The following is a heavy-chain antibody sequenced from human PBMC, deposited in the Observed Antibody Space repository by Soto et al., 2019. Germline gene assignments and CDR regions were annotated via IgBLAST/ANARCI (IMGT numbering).Heavy chain of an antibody. D-gene: IGHD3-3*01. V-gene: IGHV1-69*13. J-gene: IGHJ6*02. CDR3: ARGATIFGVAAYAYYEMEV. CDR1: GGSFRNDA. Sequence: SVKVSCKAPGGSFRNDAISWVRQAPGQGLEWMGDITPAFGTANYAQNLQGRITITADDSTSTVYMELSSLRFEDTAVYYCARGATIFGVAAYAYYEMEVWGQGTTVTVSS. CDR2: ITPAFGTA.